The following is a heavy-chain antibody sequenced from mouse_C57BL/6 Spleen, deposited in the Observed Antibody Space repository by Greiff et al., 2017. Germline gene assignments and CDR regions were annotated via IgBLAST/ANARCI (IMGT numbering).Heavy chain of an antibody. D-gene: IGHD1-1*01. V-gene: IGHV1-9*01. Sequence: QVQLQQSGAELMKPGASVKLSCKATGYTFTGYWIEWVKQRPGHGLEWIGEILPGSGSTNYTEKFKGKATFTADTSSNTAYMQLSSLTTEDSAIYYCARAVVATDWYFDVWGTGTTVTVSS. J-gene: IGHJ1*03. CDR2: ILPGSGST. CDR3: ARAVVATDWYFDV. CDR1: GYTFTGYW.